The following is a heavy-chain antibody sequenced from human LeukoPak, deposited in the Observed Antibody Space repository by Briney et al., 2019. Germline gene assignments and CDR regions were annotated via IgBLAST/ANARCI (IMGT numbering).Heavy chain of an antibody. CDR3: ARQQYDYGDYGASDY. CDR1: GGSISSYY. Sequence: SETLSLTCTVSGGSISSYYWSWIRQPPGKGLEWIGYIYYSGSTNYNPSLKSRVTISVDTSKNQFSLKLSSVTAADTAVYYCARQQYDYGDYGASDYWGQGTLVTVSS. V-gene: IGHV4-59*08. D-gene: IGHD4-17*01. J-gene: IGHJ4*02. CDR2: IYYSGST.